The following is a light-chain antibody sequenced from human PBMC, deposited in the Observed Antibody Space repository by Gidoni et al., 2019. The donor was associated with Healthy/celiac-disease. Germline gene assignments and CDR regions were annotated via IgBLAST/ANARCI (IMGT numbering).Light chain of an antibody. J-gene: IGKJ4*01. CDR1: QSLLYTSNNKNY. CDR2: CAS. Sequence: DIVMTQSPDSQAVSLGESATINCKSSQSLLYTSNNKNYLAWYQQKPGQPPKLLIYCASTRESGVPDRFSGSGSWTDFTLTISSLQAEDVAVYYCQQYYSTPLTFGGXTKVEIK. V-gene: IGKV4-1*01. CDR3: QQYYSTPLT.